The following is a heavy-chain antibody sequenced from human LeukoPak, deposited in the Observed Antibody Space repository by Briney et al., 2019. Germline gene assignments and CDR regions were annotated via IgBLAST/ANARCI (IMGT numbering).Heavy chain of an antibody. J-gene: IGHJ6*02. CDR3: ARVACTGGSCRPYYYYGMDV. D-gene: IGHD2-15*01. CDR2: IWYDGSNK. CDR1: GFTFSSYS. V-gene: IGHV3-33*08. Sequence: PGGSLRLSCAASGFTFSSYSMNWVRQAPGKGPEWVAVIWYDGSNKYYADSVKGRFTVSRDNSKNTLYLQMNNLRAEDTAVYYCARVACTGGSCRPYYYYGMDVWGQGTTVIVSS.